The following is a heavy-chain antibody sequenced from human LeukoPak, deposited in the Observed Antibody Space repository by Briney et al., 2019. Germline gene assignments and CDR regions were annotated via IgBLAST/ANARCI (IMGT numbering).Heavy chain of an antibody. CDR2: ISGSGGST. CDR1: GFTFSSYA. V-gene: IGHV3-23*01. Sequence: PGGSLRLSCAASGFTFSSYAMSWVRQAPGKGLEWVSAISGSGGSTYYADSVKGRFTISRDNSKNTLYLQMNGLRAEDTAVYYCAKDIVDFGGWGYYGSGTSPPYYFDYWGQGTLVTVSS. CDR3: AKDIVDFGGWGYYGSGTSPPYYFDY. J-gene: IGHJ4*02. D-gene: IGHD3-10*01.